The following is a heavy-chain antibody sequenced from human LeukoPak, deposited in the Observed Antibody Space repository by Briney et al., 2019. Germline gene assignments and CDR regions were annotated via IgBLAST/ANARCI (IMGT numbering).Heavy chain of an antibody. D-gene: IGHD6-19*01. CDR2: IYSGGST. Sequence: GGSLRLSCAASGFTFSSYSMNWVRQAPGKGLEWVSVIYSGGSTYYADSVKGRFTISRDNSKNTLYLQMNSLRAEDTAVYYCARWGSSGFYWGQGTLVTVSS. CDR3: ARWGSSGFY. J-gene: IGHJ4*02. V-gene: IGHV3-53*01. CDR1: GFTFSSYS.